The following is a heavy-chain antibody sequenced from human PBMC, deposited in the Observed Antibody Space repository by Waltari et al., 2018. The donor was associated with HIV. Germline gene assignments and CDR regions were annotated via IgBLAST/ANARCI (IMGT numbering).Heavy chain of an antibody. CDR2: IKSNTDGGTT. Sequence: EVQLVESGGGLVKPGGSLRLSCVASGFTFRHAWMTWVRQAPGKGLEWIGRIKSNTDGGTTDYGAPVKGRFSISRHDSKNTLYLQMNTLKTEDTAVYYCTTDPPPYYHDTSAEGYWGQGTLVTVSS. J-gene: IGHJ4*02. D-gene: IGHD3-22*01. V-gene: IGHV3-15*01. CDR1: GFTFRHAW. CDR3: TTDPPPYYHDTSAEGY.